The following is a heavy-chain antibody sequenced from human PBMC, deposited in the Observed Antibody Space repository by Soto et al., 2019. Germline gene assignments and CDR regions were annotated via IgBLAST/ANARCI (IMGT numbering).Heavy chain of an antibody. D-gene: IGHD2-15*01. CDR3: ARRIVILAADYGMDV. V-gene: IGHV4-31*03. J-gene: IGHJ6*02. CDR2: IYYSGST. Sequence: PSETLSLTCTVSGGSISSGGYYWSWIRQHPGKGLEWIGYIYYSGSTYYNPSLKSRVTISVDTSKNQFSLKLSSVTAADTAVYYCARRIVILAADYGMDVWGQGTTVTVSS. CDR1: GGSISSGGYY.